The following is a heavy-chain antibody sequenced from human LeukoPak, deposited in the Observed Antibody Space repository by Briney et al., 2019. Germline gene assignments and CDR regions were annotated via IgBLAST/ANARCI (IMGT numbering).Heavy chain of an antibody. V-gene: IGHV3-74*01. J-gene: IGHJ4*02. D-gene: IGHD1-26*01. CDR2: ITSDGSTS. CDR1: GFTFSNYR. CDR3: TRGLYGSPGDN. Sequence: GGSLRLSCAASGFTFSNYRMHWVRQAPGKGPLWVSRITSDGSTSDYADSVMGRFTMSRDNAKNTVYLHMNSLGAEDTAVYYCTRGLYGSPGDNWGQGTLVTVSS.